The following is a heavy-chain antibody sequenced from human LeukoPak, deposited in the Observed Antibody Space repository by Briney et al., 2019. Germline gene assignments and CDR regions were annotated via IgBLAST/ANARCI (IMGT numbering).Heavy chain of an antibody. CDR1: GGSICSYY. D-gene: IGHD3-10*01. CDR2: LSTSGTT. J-gene: IGHJ5*02. Sequence: SETLSLTCTVSGGSICSYYWSWIRQTAGKGLEWIGRLSTSGTTNYNPSLKSRVTISVDTSKNQLSLKLSSVTAADTAVYYCARNKGRYGAGRVHFDPWGQGTLVTVSS. CDR3: ARNKGRYGAGRVHFDP. V-gene: IGHV4-4*07.